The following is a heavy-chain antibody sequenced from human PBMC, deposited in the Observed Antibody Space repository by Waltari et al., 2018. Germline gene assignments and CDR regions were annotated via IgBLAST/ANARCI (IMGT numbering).Heavy chain of an antibody. CDR3: AMSSKVGTYDY. V-gene: IGHV3-15*01. CDR1: GFTFSNFW. J-gene: IGHJ4*02. Sequence: EVQLVESGGGLVEPGGSLRVSCAASGFTFSNFWMSGVRQAPGKGLEWVGHIQSTPAGGKAGYAASVKGKFTISRDDSKNTLYLQMDSLRIEDTAIYYCAMSSKVGTYDYWGQGTLVTVSS. D-gene: IGHD5-12*01. CDR2: IQSTPAGGKA.